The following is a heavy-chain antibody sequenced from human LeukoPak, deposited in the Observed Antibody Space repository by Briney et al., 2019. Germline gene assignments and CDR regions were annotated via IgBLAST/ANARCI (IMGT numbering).Heavy chain of an antibody. CDR1: GFTFSSYW. CDR2: IKQDGSEK. J-gene: IGHJ4*02. CDR3: ARTFPNYDILTGDDY. D-gene: IGHD3-9*01. V-gene: IGHV3-7*01. Sequence: GGSLRLSCAASGFTFSSYWMSWFRQAPGKGLEWVANIKQDGSEKYYVDSVKGRFTISRDNAKDSLYLQMNSLRAEDTAVYYCARTFPNYDILTGDDYWGQGTLVTVSS.